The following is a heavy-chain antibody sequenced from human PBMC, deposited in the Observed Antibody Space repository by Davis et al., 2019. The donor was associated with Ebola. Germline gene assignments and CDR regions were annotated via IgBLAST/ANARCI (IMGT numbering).Heavy chain of an antibody. CDR3: ARLRGCSGGSCYSVPYGMDV. V-gene: IGHV3-30-3*01. J-gene: IGHJ6*02. D-gene: IGHD2-15*01. CDR2: ISYDGSNK. Sequence: GESLKISCAASGFTFSSYAMHWVRQAPGKGLEWVAVISYDGSNKYYADSVKGRFTISRDNSKNTLYLQMNSLRAEDTAVYYCARLRGCSGGSCYSVPYGMDVWGQGTTVTVSS. CDR1: GFTFSSYA.